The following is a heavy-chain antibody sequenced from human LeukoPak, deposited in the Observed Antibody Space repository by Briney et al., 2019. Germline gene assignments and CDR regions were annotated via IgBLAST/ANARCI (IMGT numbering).Heavy chain of an antibody. CDR2: IIPIFGTA. Sequence: SVKVSCKASGGTFSSYAISWVRQAPGQGLEWMGGIIPIFGTANYAQKFQGRVTITADESTSTAYMELSSLRSEDTAVYYCARDIITIFGVVIVALDYWGQGTLVTVSS. CDR3: ARDIITIFGVVIVALDY. V-gene: IGHV1-69*01. J-gene: IGHJ4*02. CDR1: GGTFSSYA. D-gene: IGHD3-3*01.